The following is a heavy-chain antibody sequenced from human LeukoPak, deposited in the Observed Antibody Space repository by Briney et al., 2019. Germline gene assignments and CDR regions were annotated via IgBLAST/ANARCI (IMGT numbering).Heavy chain of an antibody. Sequence: PSETLSLTCTVSGGSISSYYWSWIRQPPGKGLEWIGYIYYSGSTNYNPSLKSRVTISVDTSKNQFSLKLSSVTAAVTAVYYCARLSNYGDYFGYWGQGTLVTVSS. CDR2: IYYSGST. V-gene: IGHV4-59*08. J-gene: IGHJ4*02. CDR1: GGSISSYY. D-gene: IGHD4-17*01. CDR3: ARLSNYGDYFGY.